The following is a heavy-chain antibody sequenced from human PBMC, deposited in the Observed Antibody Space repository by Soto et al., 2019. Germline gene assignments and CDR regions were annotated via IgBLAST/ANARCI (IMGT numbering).Heavy chain of an antibody. D-gene: IGHD6-13*01. Sequence: EVRLVESGGGLVQPGGSLRLSCAASGFTFSSYSMNWVRQAPGKGLEWVSYISSSSSTIYYADSVKGRFTISRDNAKNSLYLQMNSLRDEDTAVYYCARGPTIAAAVGSNGMDVWGQGTTVTVSS. CDR2: ISSSSSTI. CDR1: GFTFSSYS. J-gene: IGHJ6*02. CDR3: ARGPTIAAAVGSNGMDV. V-gene: IGHV3-48*02.